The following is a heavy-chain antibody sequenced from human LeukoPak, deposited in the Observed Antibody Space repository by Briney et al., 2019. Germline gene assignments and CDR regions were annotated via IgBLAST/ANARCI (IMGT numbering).Heavy chain of an antibody. J-gene: IGHJ4*02. CDR3: AKDDYGSGSCTFDY. D-gene: IGHD3-10*01. CDR1: GFIFSSYS. V-gene: IGHV3-30-3*01. CDR2: ISYDGSNK. Sequence: PGGSLRLSCSASGFIFSSYSMHWVRQAAGKGVVWVAFISYDGSNKYYADSVKGRFTISRDNSKNSLYLQMNSLRTEDTALYYCAKDDYGSGSCTFDYWGQGTLVTVSS.